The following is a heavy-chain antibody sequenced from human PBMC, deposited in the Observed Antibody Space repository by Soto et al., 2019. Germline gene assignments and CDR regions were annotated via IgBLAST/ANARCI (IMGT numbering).Heavy chain of an antibody. V-gene: IGHV5-51*01. J-gene: IGHJ4*01. CDR1: GYSFTSYW. CDR2: IYPGDSDT. D-gene: IGHD6-6*01. Sequence: PGESLKISCKGSGYSFTSYWIGWVRQMPGKGLEWMGIIYPGDSDTRYSPSFQGQVTISADKSISTAYLQWSSLKASDTAMYYCSTDSYFTLKLVRFDYWGLGTLVTVSS. CDR3: STDSYFTLKLVRFDY.